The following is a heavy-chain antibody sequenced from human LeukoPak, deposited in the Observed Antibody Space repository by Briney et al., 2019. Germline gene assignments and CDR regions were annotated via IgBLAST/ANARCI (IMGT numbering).Heavy chain of an antibody. CDR1: GFTFSSYS. J-gene: IGHJ4*02. Sequence: GGSLRLSCAASGFTFSSYSMNWVRQAPGKGLEWVSSISSSSSYIYYADSVKGRFTISRDNAKNSLYLQMNSLRAEDTAVYYCARSESGLVVVAAKKSTSYYFDYWGQGTLVTVSS. V-gene: IGHV3-21*01. D-gene: IGHD2-15*01. CDR3: ARSESGLVVVAAKKSTSYYFDY. CDR2: ISSSSSYI.